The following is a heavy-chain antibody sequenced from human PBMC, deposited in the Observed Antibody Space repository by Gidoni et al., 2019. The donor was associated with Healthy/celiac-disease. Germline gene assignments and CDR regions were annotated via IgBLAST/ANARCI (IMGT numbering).Heavy chain of an antibody. Sequence: QVQLQQWGAGLLKPSETLSLTCAVYGGSFSGYYWSWIRQPPGKGLEWIGEINHSGSTNYNPSLKSRVTISVDTSKNQFSLKLSSVTAADTAVYYCARLTAGWYFDYWGQGTLVTVSS. J-gene: IGHJ4*02. V-gene: IGHV4-34*01. CDR3: ARLTAGWYFDY. D-gene: IGHD6-19*01. CDR1: GGSFSGYY. CDR2: INHSGST.